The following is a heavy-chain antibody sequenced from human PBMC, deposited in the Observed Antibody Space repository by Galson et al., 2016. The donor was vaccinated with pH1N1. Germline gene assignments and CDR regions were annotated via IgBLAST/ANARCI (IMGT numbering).Heavy chain of an antibody. D-gene: IGHD2/OR15-2a*01. CDR2: LSGSGSST. J-gene: IGHJ3*02. V-gene: IGHV3-23*01. CDR3: AKDYRESTSSARAFDI. CDR1: GFTFTRHG. Sequence: SLRLSCAASGFTFTRHGMHWVRQAPWKGLEWVSTLSGSGSSTYYGASVRGRFTISRDNSKNTLYLQMNTLKVDDTAVYYCAKDYRESTSSARAFDIWGQGTLVTVSS.